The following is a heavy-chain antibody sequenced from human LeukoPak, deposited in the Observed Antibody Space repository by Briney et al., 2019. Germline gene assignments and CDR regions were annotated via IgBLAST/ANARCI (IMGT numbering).Heavy chain of an antibody. CDR2: INHSGST. CDR3: ARGRWELKRRAFDI. Sequence: SETLSLTRAVYGGSFSGYYWSWIRQPPGKGLEWIGEINHSGSTNYNPSLKSRVTISVDTSKNQFSLKLSSVTAADTAVYYCARGRWELKRRAFDIWGQGTMVTVSS. D-gene: IGHD1-26*01. V-gene: IGHV4-34*01. CDR1: GGSFSGYY. J-gene: IGHJ3*02.